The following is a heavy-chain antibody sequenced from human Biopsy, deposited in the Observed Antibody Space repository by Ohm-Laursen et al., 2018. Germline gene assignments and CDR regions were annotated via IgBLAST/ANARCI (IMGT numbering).Heavy chain of an antibody. V-gene: IGHV1-24*01. Sequence: ASVKVSCKVSGHALSELSMHWVRQSPGKGLEWMGGFSPEEGETPSAQKFQGRVTMSEDTSTDTAYMELSSLTSEDTAVYYCAADIIFTLDSWGQGTLVTVSS. CDR3: AADIIFTLDS. CDR2: FSPEEGET. D-gene: IGHD2/OR15-2a*01. CDR1: GHALSELS. J-gene: IGHJ4*02.